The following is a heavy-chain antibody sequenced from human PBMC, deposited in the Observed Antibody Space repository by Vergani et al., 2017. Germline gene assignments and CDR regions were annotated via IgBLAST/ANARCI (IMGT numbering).Heavy chain of an antibody. CDR3: AREKLAYCGGDCYSSYFDY. CDR1: GGSISSHY. CDR2: IYYSGST. V-gene: IGHV4-59*11. Sequence: QVQLQESGPGLVKPSEPLSLTCTVSGGSISSHYWSWIRQPPGKGLEWIGYIYYSGSTNYNPSLKSRVTISVDTSKNRFSLKLSSVTAAGTAVYYCAREKLAYCGGDCYSSYFDYWGQGTLVTVSS. J-gene: IGHJ4*02. D-gene: IGHD2-21*02.